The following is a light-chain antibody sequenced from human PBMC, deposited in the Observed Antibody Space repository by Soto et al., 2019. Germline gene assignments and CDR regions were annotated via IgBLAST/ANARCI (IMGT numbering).Light chain of an antibody. CDR2: DVT. CDR1: SSDVGGYNY. CDR3: SSYTSSNTLV. V-gene: IGLV2-14*01. J-gene: IGLJ2*01. Sequence: QSALTQPASVSGSPGQSITISCTGTSSDVGGYNYVSWYQHHPGKAPKLMIYDVTNRPSGVSNRFSASKSGNTASLTISGLQAEDEADYYCSSYTSSNTLVFGGGTQLTVL.